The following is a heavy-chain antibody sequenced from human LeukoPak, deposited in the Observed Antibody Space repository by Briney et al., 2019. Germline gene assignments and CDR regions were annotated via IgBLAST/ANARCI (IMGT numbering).Heavy chain of an antibody. CDR1: GDFIRSYW. V-gene: IGHV4-4*07. J-gene: IGHJ4*02. CDR3: ARQGYTASYYFLDF. Sequence: SETLSLTCDVSGDFIRSYWWGWVRQPAGKGLEWIGRIYATGSTKFNPSLKSRLTMSMDTSTNRISLNLTSVTAADTAIYFCARQGYTASYYFLDFWSQGMLVTASS. D-gene: IGHD1-26*01. CDR2: IYATGST.